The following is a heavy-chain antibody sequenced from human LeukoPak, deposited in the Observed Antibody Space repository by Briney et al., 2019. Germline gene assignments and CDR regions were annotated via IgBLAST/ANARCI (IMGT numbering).Heavy chain of an antibody. Sequence: GASVKVSCKASGYTFTSYDINWVRQATGQGLEWMGWMNPNSGNTGYAQKFQGRVTITRNTSIGTAYMELSSLRSEDTAVYYCARGGTYYYDSSGYYYGWFDPWGQGTLVTVSS. CDR1: GYTFTSYD. D-gene: IGHD3-22*01. V-gene: IGHV1-8*03. CDR2: MNPNSGNT. J-gene: IGHJ5*02. CDR3: ARGGTYYYDSSGYYYGWFDP.